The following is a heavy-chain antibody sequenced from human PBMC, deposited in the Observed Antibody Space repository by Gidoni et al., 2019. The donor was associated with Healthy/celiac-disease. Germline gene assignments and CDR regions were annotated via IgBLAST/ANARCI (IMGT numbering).Heavy chain of an antibody. CDR1: GYTLTELS. D-gene: IGHD6-19*01. Sequence: QVPLVQSGAEVKKPGASVTVSCTVSGYTLTELSMHWGRQAPGTGLEWMGGFDPEDGETIYAQKFQGRVTMTEDTSTDTAYMELSSLRSEDTAVYYCATDVAVAGTRWFDPWGQGTLVTVSS. V-gene: IGHV1-24*01. CDR2: FDPEDGET. J-gene: IGHJ5*02. CDR3: ATDVAVAGTRWFDP.